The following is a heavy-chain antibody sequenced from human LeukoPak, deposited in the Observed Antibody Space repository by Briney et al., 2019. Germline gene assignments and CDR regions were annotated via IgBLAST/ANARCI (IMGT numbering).Heavy chain of an antibody. V-gene: IGHV1-69*04. Sequence: ASVKVSCKASGGTFSSYVISWVRQAPGQGLEWMGRIIPILGIANYAQKFQGRVTITADKSTSTAYMELSSLRSEDTAVYYCARDRVYGSGPYYYYGMDVWGQGTTVTVSS. CDR2: IIPILGIA. CDR3: ARDRVYGSGPYYYYGMDV. J-gene: IGHJ6*02. D-gene: IGHD3-10*01. CDR1: GGTFSSYV.